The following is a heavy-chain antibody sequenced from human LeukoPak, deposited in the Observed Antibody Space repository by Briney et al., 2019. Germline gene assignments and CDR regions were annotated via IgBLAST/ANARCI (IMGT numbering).Heavy chain of an antibody. CDR3: ARDVGRWYLVFDY. Sequence: PWGSLRLSCAASGFTFSDYYMSWIRQAPGKGLEWVSYISTSGSTIYYADSVKGRFTISRDNANNSLYLQMNSLRAEDTAVYYCARDVGRWYLVFDYWGQGKLVTVSS. CDR2: ISTSGSTI. V-gene: IGHV3-11*04. D-gene: IGHD6-13*01. CDR1: GFTFSDYY. J-gene: IGHJ4*02.